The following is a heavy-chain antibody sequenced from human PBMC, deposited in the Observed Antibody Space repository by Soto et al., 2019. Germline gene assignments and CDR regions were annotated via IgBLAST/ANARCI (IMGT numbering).Heavy chain of an antibody. J-gene: IGHJ4*02. V-gene: IGHV4-34*01. CDR1: GGSFSGYY. Sequence: KSSETLSLTCAVYGGSFSGYYWSWIRQPPGKGLEWIGEINHSGSTNYNPSLKSRVTISVDTSKNQFSLKLSSVTAADTAVYYCARLAARPKGVIDYWGQGTLVTVS. CDR3: ARLAARPKGVIDY. CDR2: INHSGST. D-gene: IGHD6-6*01.